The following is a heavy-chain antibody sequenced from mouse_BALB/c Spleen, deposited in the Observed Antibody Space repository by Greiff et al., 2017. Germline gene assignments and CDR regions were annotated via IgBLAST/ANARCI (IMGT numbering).Heavy chain of an antibody. Sequence: VQLQQSGTVLARPGASVKMSCKASGYSFTSYWMHWVKQRHGQGLEWIGYINPSSGYTNYNQKFKDKATLTAEKSSSTAYMQLSSLTSEDSAVYYCARVSRSYAMDYWGQGTSVTVSS. CDR3: ARVSRSYAMDY. CDR2: INPSSGYT. V-gene: IGHV1-4*01. J-gene: IGHJ4*01. D-gene: IGHD6-2*01. CDR1: GYSFTSYW.